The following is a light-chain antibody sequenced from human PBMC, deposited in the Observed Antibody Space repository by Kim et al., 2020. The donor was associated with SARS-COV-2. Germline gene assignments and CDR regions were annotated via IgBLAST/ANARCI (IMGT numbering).Light chain of an antibody. Sequence: SSELTQDPAVSVALGQTVRITCQGDSLRSYYATWYQQKPRQAPVLVIYGRNNRPSGIPDRFSGSASGNTASLTISGAQAVDEAEFYCQSRDSGGNVVFGGGTQLTVL. V-gene: IGLV3-19*01. CDR1: SLRSYY. CDR2: GRN. J-gene: IGLJ2*01. CDR3: QSRDSGGNVV.